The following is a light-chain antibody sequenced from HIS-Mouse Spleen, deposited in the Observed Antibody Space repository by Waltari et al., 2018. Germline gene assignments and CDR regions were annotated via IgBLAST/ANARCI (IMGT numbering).Light chain of an antibody. J-gene: IGKJ2*01. CDR3: QQYYSTPYT. V-gene: IGKV4-1*01. CDR1: QSVLYSSNNQNY. Sequence: DIVMTQSPDSLAVSLGERATLNCNSSQSVLYSSNNQNYLAWYQQKPGQPPKLLIYWASTRESGVPDRFSGSGSGTDFTLTISSLQAEDVAVYYCQQYYSTPYTFGQGTKLEIK. CDR2: WAS.